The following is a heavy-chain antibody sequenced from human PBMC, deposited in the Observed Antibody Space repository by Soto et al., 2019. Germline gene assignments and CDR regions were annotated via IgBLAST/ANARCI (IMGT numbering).Heavy chain of an antibody. V-gene: IGHV4-30-2*01. CDR2: MYHSGST. CDR1: GGSISSGGYS. CDR3: DRVADY. J-gene: IGHJ4*02. Sequence: SETLSLTCAVSGGSISSGGYSCSWIRQPPGKGLERIGYMYHSGSTYYNPSLNSRVTISIDRAKNQVSLQLSSVTAADTAVYYCDRVADYWGQGIMVTVSS.